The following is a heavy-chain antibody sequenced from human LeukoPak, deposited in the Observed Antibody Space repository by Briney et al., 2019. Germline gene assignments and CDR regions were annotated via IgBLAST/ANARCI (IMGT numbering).Heavy chain of an antibody. V-gene: IGHV4-4*07. CDR1: GGSVSGYY. J-gene: IGHJ3*01. D-gene: IGHD2-21*01. CDR3: ARDIVAASSDGFDV. Sequence: PSETLSLTCTVSGGSVSGYYWSWIRQPAGRELEWLGRMFANGNANYNPSLKSRISMSVDTSTSQFSLTLTSVTAADTAIYYCARDIVAASSDGFDVWGQGTTVIVSS. CDR2: MFANGNA.